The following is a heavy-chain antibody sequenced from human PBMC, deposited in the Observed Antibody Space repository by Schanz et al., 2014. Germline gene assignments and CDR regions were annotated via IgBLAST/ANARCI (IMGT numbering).Heavy chain of an antibody. CDR3: VKDLQRELLRDDHYYGMDV. Sequence: DVQLVESGGGLVQPGGSLRLACAASRFTFSNYWVGWVRQAPGKGLESVASINNDGSQKFYVDSVKGRFAVSRDNSKNTMYLQMNSLRAEDTAVYYCVKDLQRELLRDDHYYGMDVWGQGTTVTVSS. CDR1: RFTFSNYW. J-gene: IGHJ6*02. D-gene: IGHD1-26*01. V-gene: IGHV3-7*01. CDR2: INNDGSQK.